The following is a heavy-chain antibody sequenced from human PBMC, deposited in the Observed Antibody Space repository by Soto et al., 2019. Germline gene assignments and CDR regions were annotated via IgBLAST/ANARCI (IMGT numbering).Heavy chain of an antibody. J-gene: IGHJ5*02. CDR1: GGAIHSYY. V-gene: IGHV4-4*07. CDR2: IYSSGST. D-gene: IGHD3-3*01. CDR3: ARGQRFSDWFDP. Sequence: PETLSLTCTVSGGAIHSYYWTWIRRPAGKGLEWIGRIYSSGSTKYNPSLQSRVNMSLDTSKNQFSLRLTSVTAADTAVYYCARGQRFSDWFDPWGQGTLVTVS.